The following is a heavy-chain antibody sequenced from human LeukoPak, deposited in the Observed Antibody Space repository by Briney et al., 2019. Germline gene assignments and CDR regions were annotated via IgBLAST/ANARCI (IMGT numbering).Heavy chain of an antibody. J-gene: IGHJ4*02. V-gene: IGHV1-2*02. CDR3: ARGHGGNSAYYFQY. CDR2: INPNRGDT. D-gene: IGHD4-23*01. Sequence: ASVKVSCKASGYTLTDYYMHWVRQAPGQGLEWIGWINPNRGDTNFAQKFQDRVSMTRETSISTAYLELSRLRSDDTAVYYCARGHGGNSAYYFQYWGQGTLVTVSS. CDR1: GYTLTDYY.